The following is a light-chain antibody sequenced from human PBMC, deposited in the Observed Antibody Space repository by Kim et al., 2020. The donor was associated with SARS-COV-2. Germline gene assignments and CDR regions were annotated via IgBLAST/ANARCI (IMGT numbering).Light chain of an antibody. Sequence: SSELTQDPAVSAALGQTVRITCQGDSLRSYYASWYQQKPGQAPVLVIYGKNNRPSGIPDRFSGSSSGNTASLTITGAQAEDEADYYCNSRDSSGNPHVVFGGGTQLTVL. J-gene: IGLJ2*01. V-gene: IGLV3-19*01. CDR3: NSRDSSGNPHVV. CDR1: SLRSYY. CDR2: GKN.